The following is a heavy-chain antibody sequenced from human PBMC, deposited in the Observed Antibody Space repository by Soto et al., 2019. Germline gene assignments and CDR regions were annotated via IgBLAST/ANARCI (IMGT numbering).Heavy chain of an antibody. V-gene: IGHV1-69*04. Sequence: SVKVSCKASGYTFTSYGISWVRQAPGQGLEWMGRIIPILGIANYAQKFQGRVTITADKSTSTAYMELSSLRSEDTAVYYCARDRGYSGYDRYYYYGVDVWGQGTTVTVSS. CDR3: ARDRGYSGYDRYYYYGVDV. CDR2: IIPILGIA. J-gene: IGHJ6*02. CDR1: GYTFTSYG. D-gene: IGHD5-12*01.